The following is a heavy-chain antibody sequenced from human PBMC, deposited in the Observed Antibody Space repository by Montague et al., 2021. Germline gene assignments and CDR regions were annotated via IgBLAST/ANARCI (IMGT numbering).Heavy chain of an antibody. V-gene: IGHV3-23*01. CDR1: GFTFSNYG. Sequence: SLRLSCAASGFTFSNYGMSWVRQAPGKGLEWVSSITGSGATTYYADSVKGRFTISRDNSENTLYLQMNNLRAEDTAVYYCARGSGVSYGIWQLDAWGQGTLVTVSS. J-gene: IGHJ5*02. CDR2: ITGSGATT. CDR3: ARGSGVSYGIWQLDA. D-gene: IGHD3-16*01.